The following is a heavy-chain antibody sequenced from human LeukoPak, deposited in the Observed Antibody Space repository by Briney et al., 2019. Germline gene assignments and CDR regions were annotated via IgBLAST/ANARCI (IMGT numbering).Heavy chain of an antibody. V-gene: IGHV1-69*13. Sequence: SVKVSCKASGGTFSSYAISWVRQAPGQGLEWMGGIIPIFGTANYAQKFQGRVTITADESTSTAYMELSSLRSEDTAVYYCARSSRGHFHYYYYGRDVWGQGTTVTVSS. CDR3: ARSSRGHFHYYYYGRDV. CDR2: IIPIFGTA. CDR1: GGTFSSYA. D-gene: IGHD6-25*01. J-gene: IGHJ6*02.